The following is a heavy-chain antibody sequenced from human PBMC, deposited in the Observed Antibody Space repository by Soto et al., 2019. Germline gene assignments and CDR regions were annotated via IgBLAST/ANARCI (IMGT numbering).Heavy chain of an antibody. J-gene: IGHJ5*02. V-gene: IGHV1-2*04. Sequence: QVQLVQSGAEVKKPGASVKVSCKASGYTFTGYYMHWVRQAPGQGLEWMGWINPNSGGTNYAQKLQGWVTMTRDTSISTASMELSRLRSDDTAVYYCARGRGGIAAAGTPPGPNWLDPWGQGTLVTVSS. CDR1: GYTFTGYY. CDR2: INPNSGGT. CDR3: ARGRGGIAAAGTPPGPNWLDP. D-gene: IGHD6-13*01.